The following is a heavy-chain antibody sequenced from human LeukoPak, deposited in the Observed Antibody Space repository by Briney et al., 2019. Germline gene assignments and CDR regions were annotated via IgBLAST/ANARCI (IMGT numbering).Heavy chain of an antibody. Sequence: GGSLRLSCAASGFTFSTYWMHWVRQAPGKGLVWVPRIKSDGSTNYADSVKGRFTISRDNAMNTVSLQMNSLRPEDTGVYYCARAPSEIGGYYPEYFRHWGQGTLVTVSS. J-gene: IGHJ1*01. CDR2: IKSDGST. D-gene: IGHD3-22*01. V-gene: IGHV3-74*01. CDR1: GFTFSTYW. CDR3: ARAPSEIGGYYPEYFRH.